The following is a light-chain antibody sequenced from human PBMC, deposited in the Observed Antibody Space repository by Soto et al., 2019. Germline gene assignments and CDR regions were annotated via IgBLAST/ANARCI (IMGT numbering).Light chain of an antibody. Sequence: PGERATLSCRASQSVSSSIYLAWYQQKPGQAPRLLIYGASSRATGIPDRFSGSGSETDFTLTISRLEPEDFVVYYCQQYGSALTFGGGTKVEIK. CDR2: GAS. J-gene: IGKJ4*01. CDR3: QQYGSALT. V-gene: IGKV3-20*01. CDR1: QSVSSSIY.